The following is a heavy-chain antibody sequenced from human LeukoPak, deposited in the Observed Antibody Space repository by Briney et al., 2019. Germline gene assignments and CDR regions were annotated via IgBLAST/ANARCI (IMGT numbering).Heavy chain of an antibody. D-gene: IGHD6-19*01. CDR3: AKDKASGYSSGMDY. J-gene: IGHJ4*02. V-gene: IGHV3-20*04. CDR2: INWNGAST. CDR1: GFTFDDYG. Sequence: PGGSLRLSCAASGFTFDDYGMSWVRQVPGKGLVWVSGINWNGASTGYADSVKGRFTISRDNAKNSLYLQMNSLRAEDMALYYCAKDKASGYSSGMDYWGQGTLVTVSS.